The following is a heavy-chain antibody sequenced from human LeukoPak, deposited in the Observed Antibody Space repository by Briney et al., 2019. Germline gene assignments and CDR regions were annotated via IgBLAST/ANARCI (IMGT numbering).Heavy chain of an antibody. D-gene: IGHD3-22*01. Sequence: SETLSLTCTVSGGSISSYYWSWIRQPAGKGLEWIGRIYTSGSTNYNPSLKSRVTMSVDTSKNQFSLKLSSVTAADTAVYYCARGYSSGYLCYFDYWGQGTLVTVSS. V-gene: IGHV4-4*07. CDR3: ARGYSSGYLCYFDY. J-gene: IGHJ4*02. CDR2: IYTSGST. CDR1: GGSISSYY.